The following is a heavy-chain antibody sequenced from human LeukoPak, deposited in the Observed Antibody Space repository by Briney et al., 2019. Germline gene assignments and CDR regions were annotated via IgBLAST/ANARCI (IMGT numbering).Heavy chain of an antibody. CDR2: FDPEDGET. J-gene: IGHJ3*02. CDR3: ARDSLVRWAFDAFDI. CDR1: GYTLTELS. D-gene: IGHD2-8*01. Sequence: ASVKVSCKVSGYTLTELSMHWVRQAPGKGLEWMGGFDPEDGETIYAQKFQGRVTMTEDTSTDTAHMELSSLRSEDTAVYYCARDSLVRWAFDAFDIWGQGTMVTVSS. V-gene: IGHV1-24*01.